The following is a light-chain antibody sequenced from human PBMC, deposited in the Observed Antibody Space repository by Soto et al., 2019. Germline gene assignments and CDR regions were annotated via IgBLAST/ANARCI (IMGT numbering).Light chain of an antibody. CDR1: QNIRSW. Sequence: DIQMTQSPSSVSASVVDRVTITCRASQNIRSWLAWYQQKPGTAPRLLIYKASSLEGGVPSRFSGSGSGTEFTLTISSLQPDDSATYYCQQYDSGSKFAGGTKVDIK. V-gene: IGKV1-5*03. J-gene: IGKJ4*02. CDR3: QQYDSGSK. CDR2: KAS.